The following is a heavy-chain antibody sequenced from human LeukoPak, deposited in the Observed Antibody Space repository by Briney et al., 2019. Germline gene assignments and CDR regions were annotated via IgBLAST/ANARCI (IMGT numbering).Heavy chain of an antibody. J-gene: IGHJ4*02. CDR1: GGSVTSGNYH. CDR2: ISYSGST. Sequence: SETLSLTGTVSGGSVTSGNYHWTWIRQPPGKGLEWVGYISYSGSTDYNPSLRGRVTMSLDRPRNQFSLKLSSVSAADTAVYYCAAWQTIIFDYWGQGSLVTVSS. V-gene: IGHV4-61*01. CDR3: AAWQTIIFDY. D-gene: IGHD5-24*01.